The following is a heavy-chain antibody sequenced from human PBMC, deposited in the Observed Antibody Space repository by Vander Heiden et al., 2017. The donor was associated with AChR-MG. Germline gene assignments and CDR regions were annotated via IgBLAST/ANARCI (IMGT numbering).Heavy chain of an antibody. CDR1: GFTFSSYA. Sequence: EVQLLESGGGLVQPGGSLRLSCAASGFTFSSYAMSWVRQAPGKGLEWVSAISGSGGSTYYADSVKGRFTISRDNSKNTLYLQMNSLRAEDTAVYYCAKGLAGSPPFYYYGMDVWGQGTTVTVSS. J-gene: IGHJ6*02. D-gene: IGHD6-25*01. CDR3: AKGLAGSPPFYYYGMDV. CDR2: ISGSGGST. V-gene: IGHV3-23*01.